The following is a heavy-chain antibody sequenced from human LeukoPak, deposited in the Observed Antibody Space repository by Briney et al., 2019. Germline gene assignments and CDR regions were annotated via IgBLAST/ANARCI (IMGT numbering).Heavy chain of an antibody. CDR1: GYSFTNYW. Sequence: GESLKTSCKGSGYSFTNYWIGWVRPMPGKGLEWMGIIYPGDSDTRYSPSFQGQVTISADKSISTAYLQWSSLKASDTAMYYCARLVDTSMARFDYWGQGTPVTVSS. V-gene: IGHV5-51*01. CDR3: ARLVDTSMARFDY. CDR2: IYPGDSDT. D-gene: IGHD5-18*01. J-gene: IGHJ4*02.